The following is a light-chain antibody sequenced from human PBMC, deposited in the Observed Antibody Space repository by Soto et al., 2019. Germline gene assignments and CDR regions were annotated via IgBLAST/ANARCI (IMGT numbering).Light chain of an antibody. CDR1: QSVSSSY. Sequence: EIVLTQSPGTLSLSPGERATLSCRASQSVSSSYLAWYQQKPGQAPRLLIYGASSRATGIPDRFSGSGSGTDFTLTISRLEPEYFAVYYCQQYGSSGTFGQGTKVDIK. CDR3: QQYGSSGT. V-gene: IGKV3-20*01. J-gene: IGKJ1*01. CDR2: GAS.